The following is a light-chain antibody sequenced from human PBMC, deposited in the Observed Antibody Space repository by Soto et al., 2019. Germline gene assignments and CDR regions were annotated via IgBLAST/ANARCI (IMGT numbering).Light chain of an antibody. CDR3: QYWDDYSWT. Sequence: DVQRTECPSTLSASVGDRVTITCRASQSITAWLAWYQQKPGKAPQFLIYMASNLEGGVASRFSGSGSGTEFTLIISSVQPDDFATYYCQYWDDYSWTFGQGTKVEIK. CDR1: QSITAW. V-gene: IGKV1-5*03. J-gene: IGKJ1*01. CDR2: MAS.